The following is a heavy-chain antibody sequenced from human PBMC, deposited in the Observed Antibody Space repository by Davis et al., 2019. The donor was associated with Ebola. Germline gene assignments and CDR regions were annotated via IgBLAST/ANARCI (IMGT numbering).Heavy chain of an antibody. Sequence: SVKVSCKASGGTFSTYTISWVRQAPGQGLEWMGRIIPILGIANYAQKFQGRVTITADKSTSTAYMELSSLRSEDTAVYYCARDIGYSDGWPDYYYYGMDVWGQGTTVTVSS. V-gene: IGHV1-69*04. J-gene: IGHJ6*01. CDR3: ARDIGYSDGWPDYYYYGMDV. CDR2: IIPILGIA. CDR1: GGTFSTYT. D-gene: IGHD6-19*01.